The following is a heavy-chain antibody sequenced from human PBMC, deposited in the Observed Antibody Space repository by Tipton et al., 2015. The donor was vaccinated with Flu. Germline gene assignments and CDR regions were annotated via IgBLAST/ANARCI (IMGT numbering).Heavy chain of an antibody. Sequence: TLSLTCTVSGGSISSSSYYWGWIRQPPGKGLEWIGNIHYSGSTYYNPSLKSRVTISVDTSKNQFPLKLSSVTAADTAVYYCARVGGYSYGPVDPWGQGTLVTVSS. CDR1: GGSISSSSYY. D-gene: IGHD5-18*01. CDR3: ARVGGYSYGPVDP. CDR2: IHYSGST. V-gene: IGHV4-39*06. J-gene: IGHJ5*02.